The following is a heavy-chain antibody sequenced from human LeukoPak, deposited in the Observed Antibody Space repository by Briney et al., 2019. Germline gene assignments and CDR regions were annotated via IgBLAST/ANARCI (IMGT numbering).Heavy chain of an antibody. J-gene: IGHJ6*03. CDR1: GGSFSGYY. Sequence: SETLSLTCAVYGGSFSGYYWSWIRQPPGKGLEWIGEINHRGSTKYNPSLKSRVTMSVDTSKNQFSLKVSSVTAADTAVYYCARVFDSGSQAYFYYMDVWGKGTTVTISS. D-gene: IGHD3-10*01. CDR3: ARVFDSGSQAYFYYMDV. V-gene: IGHV4-34*01. CDR2: INHRGST.